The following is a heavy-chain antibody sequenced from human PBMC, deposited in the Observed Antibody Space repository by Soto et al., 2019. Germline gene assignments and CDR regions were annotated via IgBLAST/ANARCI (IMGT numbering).Heavy chain of an antibody. D-gene: IGHD3-10*01. CDR2: FNRSGDAT. J-gene: IGHJ3*02. CDR3: ARRGMSKIGFDT. V-gene: IGHV1-46*01. CDR1: GYIFSNYY. Sequence: QVQLVQSGAEVKKPGTSVKVSCKASGYIFSNYYMHWVRQAPGQGLEWMGVFNRSGDATHYAQSFQGRISVTRDTSTSTGYMELSTLTSEDTAVYYCARRGMSKIGFDTWGQGTMVTVSS.